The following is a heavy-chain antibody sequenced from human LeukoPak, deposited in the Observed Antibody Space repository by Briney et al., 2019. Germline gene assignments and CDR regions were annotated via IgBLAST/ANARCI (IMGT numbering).Heavy chain of an antibody. V-gene: IGHV3-7*01. CDR3: ASHDTLDSSSWLDFDY. CDR2: IKQDGSEK. CDR1: GFTFSSYW. D-gene: IGHD6-13*01. J-gene: IGHJ4*02. Sequence: GGSLRLSCAASGFTFSSYWMSWVRQAPGKGLEWVANIKQDGSEKYYVDSVKGRFTISRDNAKNSLYLQMNSLRAEDTAVYYCASHDTLDSSSWLDFDYWGQGTLVTVSS.